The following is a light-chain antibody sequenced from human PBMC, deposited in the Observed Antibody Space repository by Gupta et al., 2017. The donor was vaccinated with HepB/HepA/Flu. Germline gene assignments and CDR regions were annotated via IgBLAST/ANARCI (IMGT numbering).Light chain of an antibody. V-gene: IGKV3-15*01. J-gene: IGKJ4*01. CDR3: QQDNNWPLT. CDR2: GSF. CDR1: QRISTN. Sequence: EIVMTQSPVTLSVSPGERATLSCRASQRISTNLAWYQQKPGQAPSVLIYGSFTRATGIPASFSGSGSGTEFTLTISSLQSEDFAVYFCQQDNNWPLTFGGGTKVEIK.